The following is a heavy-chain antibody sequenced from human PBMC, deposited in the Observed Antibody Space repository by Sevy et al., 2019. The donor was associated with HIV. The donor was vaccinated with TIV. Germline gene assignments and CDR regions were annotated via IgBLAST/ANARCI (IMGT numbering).Heavy chain of an antibody. CDR3: SNGAGGSDWRGFDY. J-gene: IGHJ4*02. CDR1: GFTFSDYG. V-gene: IGHV3-30*03. D-gene: IGHD1-26*01. CDR2: ISYDGSDI. Sequence: GESLKISCEVSGFTFSDYGMHWVRQAPGKGLEWLAVISYDGSDIYYPDSVEGRFTVSRDNSKNTLYLQMNSLRPEDTAVYDCSNGAGGSDWRGFDYWGQGTLVTVSS.